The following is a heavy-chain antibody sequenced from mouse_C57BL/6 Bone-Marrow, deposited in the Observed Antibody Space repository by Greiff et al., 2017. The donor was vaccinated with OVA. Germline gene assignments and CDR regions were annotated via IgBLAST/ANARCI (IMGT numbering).Heavy chain of an antibody. CDR1: GFTFSSYA. Sequence: EVKVVESGGGLVKPGGSLKLSCAASGFTFSSYAMSWVRQTPDKRLEWVATISDGGSYTYYPDNVKGRFTISRDNAKNNLYLQMSHLKSEDTAMYYCARSYYSNSMDYWGQGTSVTVSS. CDR2: ISDGGSYT. CDR3: ARSYYSNSMDY. J-gene: IGHJ4*01. D-gene: IGHD2-5*01. V-gene: IGHV5-4*03.